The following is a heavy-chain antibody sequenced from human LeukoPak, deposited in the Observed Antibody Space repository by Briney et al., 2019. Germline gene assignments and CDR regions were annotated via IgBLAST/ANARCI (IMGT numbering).Heavy chain of an antibody. CDR1: GGSISNYH. CDR3: ARRDISSGWSFDY. CDR2: IHTSGST. Sequence: SETLSLTCTVSGGSISNYHWSWIRQPAGKGLEWIGQIHTSGSTNYNPPLKSRVSMSIDTTEDQVSLTTMSVTAADTAFYYCARRDISSGWSFDYWGQGTLVTVSS. D-gene: IGHD6-19*01. J-gene: IGHJ4*02. V-gene: IGHV4-4*07.